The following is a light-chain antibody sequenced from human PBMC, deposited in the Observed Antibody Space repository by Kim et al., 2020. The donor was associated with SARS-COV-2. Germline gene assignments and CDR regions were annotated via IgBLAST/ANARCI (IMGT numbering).Light chain of an antibody. CDR2: GAS. CDR3: QQYDDWPPVT. J-gene: IGKJ5*01. V-gene: IGKV3-15*01. CDR1: QSVSSN. Sequence: SPGERVTRSCRASQSVSSNVAWYQQKPGQTPRLLIYGASTRATGIPARFSASGSGTEFTLTISSLQSGDFAVYYCQQYDDWPPVTFGQGTRLEIK.